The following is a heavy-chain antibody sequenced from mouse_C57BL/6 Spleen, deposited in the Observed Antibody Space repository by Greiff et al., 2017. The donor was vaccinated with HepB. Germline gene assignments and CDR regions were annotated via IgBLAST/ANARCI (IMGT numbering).Heavy chain of an antibody. V-gene: IGHV1-52*01. J-gene: IGHJ2*01. D-gene: IGHD4-1*01. CDR1: GYTFTSYW. CDR2: IDPSDSET. CDR3: ASSNWDGLCLDY. Sequence: QVQLQQSGAELVRPGSSVKLSCKASGYTFTSYWMHWVKQRPIQGLEWIGNIDPSDSETHYNQKFKDKATLTVDKSSSTAYMQLSSLTSEDSAVYYCASSNWDGLCLDYWGQGTTLTVSS.